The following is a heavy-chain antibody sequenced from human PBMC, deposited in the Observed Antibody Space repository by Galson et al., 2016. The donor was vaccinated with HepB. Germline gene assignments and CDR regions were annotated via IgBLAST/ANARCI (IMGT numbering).Heavy chain of an antibody. CDR2: IYPGDPDT. V-gene: IGHV5-51*01. CDR3: ARHSRWLGPDV. Sequence: QSGAAVKKPGESLKISCKGFGYTFSKYWIGWVRQMPGKGLEWMGIIYPGDPDTSSSPSFQGQVTIPADQSISTAYLQWSSLKASDTALYYCARHSRWLGPDVWGQGTTVTVSS. D-gene: IGHD6-19*01. J-gene: IGHJ6*02. CDR1: GYTFSKYW.